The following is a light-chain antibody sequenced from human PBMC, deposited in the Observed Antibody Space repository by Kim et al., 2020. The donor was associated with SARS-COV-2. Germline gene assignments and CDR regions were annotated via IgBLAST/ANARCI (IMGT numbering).Light chain of an antibody. CDR2: GAS. CDR3: QQTYAFPTT. J-gene: IGKJ2*01. CDR1: QNIRTD. Sequence: ASVGDRVTISCRTTQNIRTDLNWYQQKSGEAPQLLNNGASKLQSGVPSRFSGSGSGTDFDLTISSLQPEDFATYYYQQTYAFPTTFGQRTKVDIK. V-gene: IGKV1-39*01.